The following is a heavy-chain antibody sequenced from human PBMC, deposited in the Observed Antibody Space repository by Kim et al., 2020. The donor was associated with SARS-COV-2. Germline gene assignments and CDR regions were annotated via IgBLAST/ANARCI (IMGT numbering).Heavy chain of an antibody. J-gene: IGHJ4*02. CDR2: IWYDGSNK. Sequence: GGSLRLSCAASGFTFSSYGMHWVRQAPGKGLEWVAVIWYDGSNKYYADSVKGRFTISRDNSKNTLYLQMNSLRAEDTAVYYCARDRYYYDSSGDYSIFDYWGQGTLVTVSS. V-gene: IGHV3-33*01. CDR3: ARDRYYYDSSGDYSIFDY. CDR1: GFTFSSYG. D-gene: IGHD3-22*01.